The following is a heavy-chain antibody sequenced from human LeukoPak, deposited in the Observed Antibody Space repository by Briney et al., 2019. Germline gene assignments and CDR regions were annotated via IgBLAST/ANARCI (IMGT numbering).Heavy chain of an antibody. J-gene: IGHJ4*02. V-gene: IGHV1-8*01. CDR3: ARGRRVRGPRGGFDY. D-gene: IGHD3-10*01. CDR2: MNPNGGNT. Sequence: GASVKVSCKASGYTFTSYDINWVRQATGQGLEWMGWMNPNGGNTGYAQKFQGRVTMTRNTSISTAYMELSSLRSEDTAVYYCARGRRVRGPRGGFDYRGQGTLVTVSS. CDR1: GYTFTSYD.